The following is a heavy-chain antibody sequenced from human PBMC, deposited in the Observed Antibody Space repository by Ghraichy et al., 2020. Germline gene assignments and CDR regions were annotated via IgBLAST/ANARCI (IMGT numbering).Heavy chain of an antibody. CDR2: ISSDGGNT. V-gene: IGHV3-64*02. CDR3: TRGELGSRWYGDYFDY. CDR1: GFRFSSYP. J-gene: IGHJ4*02. Sequence: GGSLRLSCAASGFRFSSYPMHWVRQAPGKGLEYISTISSDGGNTYYADSVKGRFMISRDNSKNTLYLQMGSLRAEDMAVYYCTRGELGSRWYGDYFDYWGQGTLVTVFS. D-gene: IGHD6-13*01.